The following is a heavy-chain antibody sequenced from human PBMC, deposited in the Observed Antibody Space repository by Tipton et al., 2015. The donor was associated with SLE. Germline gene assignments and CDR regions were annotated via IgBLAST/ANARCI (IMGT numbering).Heavy chain of an antibody. Sequence: GSLRLSCAASGFRFSSYWMHWVRQAPGKGLLWVSRINSGGSSTSYADSVKGRFTISRDNAKNTLYLQMNSLRADDTALYYCARDPGYGADYYFDNWGQGTLVTVSS. CDR3: ARDPGYGADYYFDN. CDR1: GFRFSSYW. V-gene: IGHV3-74*01. J-gene: IGHJ4*02. CDR2: INSGGSST. D-gene: IGHD4-17*01.